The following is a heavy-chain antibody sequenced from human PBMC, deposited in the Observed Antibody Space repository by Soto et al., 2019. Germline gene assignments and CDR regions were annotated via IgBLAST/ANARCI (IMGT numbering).Heavy chain of an antibody. V-gene: IGHV3-33*01. CDR3: ARGETGWLGENYGMDV. D-gene: IGHD3-10*01. CDR1: GFTFSSYG. CDR2: IWYDGSNK. J-gene: IGHJ6*02. Sequence: GGSLRLSCAASGFTFSSYGMHWVRQAPGKGLEWVAVIWYDGSNKYYADSVKGRFTISRDNSKNTLYLQMNSLRAEDTAVYYCARGETGWLGENYGMDVWGQGTTVTVSS.